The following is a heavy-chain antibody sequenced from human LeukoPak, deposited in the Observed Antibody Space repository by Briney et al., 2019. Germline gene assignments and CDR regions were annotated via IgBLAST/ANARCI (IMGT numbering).Heavy chain of an antibody. CDR2: INPDDGST. V-gene: IGHV3-74*01. CDR3: LTIVETDLDAFDI. CDR1: GFTFRKYW. D-gene: IGHD2-21*01. Sequence: GGSLRLSCAASGFTFRKYWLHWVRQAPGKGLVWVSRINPDDGSTSYADSVKGRFTISRDNAKSTLYLQMNSLRAEDTAVYYCLTIVETDLDAFDIWGQGTKVTASS. J-gene: IGHJ3*02.